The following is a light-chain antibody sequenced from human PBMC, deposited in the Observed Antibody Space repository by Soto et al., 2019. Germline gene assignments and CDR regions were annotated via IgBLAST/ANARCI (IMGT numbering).Light chain of an antibody. Sequence: QLVLTQPPSVSGAPGQRVTISCTESSSNIGAGYDVHWYQQLPGTAPKLLIYGNSNRPSGVPDRFSGSKSGTSASLAITGLQAEDEADYYCQSYDSSLSGWVFGGGTQLTV. CDR3: QSYDSSLSGWV. J-gene: IGLJ3*02. V-gene: IGLV1-40*01. CDR2: GNS. CDR1: SSNIGAGYD.